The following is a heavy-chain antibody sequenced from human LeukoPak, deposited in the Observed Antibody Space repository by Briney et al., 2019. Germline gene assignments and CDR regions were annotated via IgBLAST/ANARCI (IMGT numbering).Heavy chain of an antibody. CDR3: ARGYYDSSGYPNYFDY. CDR1: GGTFSSYA. V-gene: IGHV1-69*13. CDR2: IIPIFGTA. J-gene: IGHJ4*02. Sequence: ASVKVSCKASGGTFSSYAISWVRQAPGQGLEWMGGIIPIFGTANYAQKFQGRVTITADESTSTAYMELSSLRSEDTAVYYCARGYYDSSGYPNYFDYWGQGTLVTVSP. D-gene: IGHD3-22*01.